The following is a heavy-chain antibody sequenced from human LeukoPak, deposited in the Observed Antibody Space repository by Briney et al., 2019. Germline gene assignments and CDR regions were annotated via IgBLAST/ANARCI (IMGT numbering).Heavy chain of an antibody. J-gene: IGHJ4*02. D-gene: IGHD3-22*01. Sequence: PGGSLRLSCAASGVIFSNYWMHWVRQAPGKGLVWVSRINRDGSSTSYADSVKGRFTISRDNAKNSLYLQMNSLRAEDTAVYYCARPGLYDSSGYPIFDYWGQGTLVTVSS. CDR2: INRDGSST. CDR1: GVIFSNYW. V-gene: IGHV3-74*01. CDR3: ARPGLYDSSGYPIFDY.